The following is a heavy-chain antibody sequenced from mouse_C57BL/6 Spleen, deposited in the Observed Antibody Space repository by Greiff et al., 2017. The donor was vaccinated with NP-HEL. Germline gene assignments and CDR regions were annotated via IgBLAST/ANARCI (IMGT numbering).Heavy chain of an antibody. V-gene: IGHV1-80*01. CDR1: GYAFSSYW. CDR2: IYPGDGDT. CDR3: ASGDYGYAMDY. Sequence: QVQLKESGAELVKPGASVKISCKASGYAFSSYWMNWVKQRPGKGLEWIGQIYPGDGDTNYNGKFKGKATLTADKSSSTAYMQLSSLTSEDSAVYFCASGDYGYAMDYWGQGTSVTVSS. J-gene: IGHJ4*01. D-gene: IGHD1-1*02.